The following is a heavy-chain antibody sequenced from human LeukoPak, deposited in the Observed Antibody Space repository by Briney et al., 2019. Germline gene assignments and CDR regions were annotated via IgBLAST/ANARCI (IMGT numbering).Heavy chain of an antibody. CDR3: AKYDELDAFDI. Sequence: SETLSLTCTVSGGSISSYYWSWIRQPPGEGLEWIGYIYYSGSTNYNPSLKSRVTISVDTSKNQFSLKLSSVTAADTAVYYCAKYDELDAFDIWGQGTMVTVSS. V-gene: IGHV4-59*01. J-gene: IGHJ3*02. CDR2: IYYSGST. CDR1: GGSISSYY. D-gene: IGHD2/OR15-2a*01.